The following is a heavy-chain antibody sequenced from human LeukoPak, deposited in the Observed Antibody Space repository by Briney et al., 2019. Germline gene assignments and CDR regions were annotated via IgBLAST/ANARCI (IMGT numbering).Heavy chain of an antibody. CDR3: AAVTSQSNWFDP. CDR1: GGSISCCYY. V-gene: IGHV4-39*01. CDR2: FYYSGST. D-gene: IGHD4-17*01. Sequence: SETLSLTCTVSGGSISCCYYWAWIRQPPGKGLEWIGSFYYSGSTYFTSLKSRVTISIDTSKNQFSLKLDSVTVTDTAVYYCAAVTSQSNWFDPWGQGILVTVSS. J-gene: IGHJ5*01.